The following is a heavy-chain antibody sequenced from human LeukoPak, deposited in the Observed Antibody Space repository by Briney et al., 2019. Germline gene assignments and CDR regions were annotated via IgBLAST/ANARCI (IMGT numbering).Heavy chain of an antibody. Sequence: NPSETLSLTCAVYGGSFSGYYWSWIRQPPGKGLEWIGEINHSGSTNYNPSLKSRVTISVDTSKNQFSLKLSSVTAADTAVYYCARSVNGGSYRDYYFDYWGQGTLVTVSS. CDR3: ARSVNGGSYRDYYFDY. CDR1: GGSFSGYY. J-gene: IGHJ4*02. V-gene: IGHV4-34*01. D-gene: IGHD1-26*01. CDR2: INHSGST.